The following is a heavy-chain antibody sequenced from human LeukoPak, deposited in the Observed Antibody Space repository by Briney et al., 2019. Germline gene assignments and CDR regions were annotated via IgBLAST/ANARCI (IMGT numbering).Heavy chain of an antibody. CDR2: INPSGGST. CDR3: ARGSRGYSGYDLFDH. CDR1: GYTFTSYG. V-gene: IGHV1-46*01. J-gene: IGHJ4*02. Sequence: ASVKVSCKASGYTFTSYGISWVRQAPGQGLEWMGIINPSGGSTSYAQKFQGRVTMTRDTSTSTVYMELSSLRSEDTAVYYCARGSRGYSGYDLFDHWGQGTLVTVSS. D-gene: IGHD5-12*01.